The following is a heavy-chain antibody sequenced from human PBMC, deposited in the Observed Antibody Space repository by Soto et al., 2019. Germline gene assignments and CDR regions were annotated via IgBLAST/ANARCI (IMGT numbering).Heavy chain of an antibody. D-gene: IGHD5-12*01. CDR3: AYRQEYRGSWDSGWFDP. V-gene: IGHV2-5*02. CDR2: IYWVDDK. CDR1: GFSLSTSGVG. J-gene: IGHJ5*02. Sequence: HITLKESGPTLVEPTQTLPLTCPFSGFSLSTSGVGVGWFRQPPGKALEWFAFIYWVDDKRYNPSLRTRLTIIKDTSTNQVVLIMTNIDPVDTATYYCAYRQEYRGSWDSGWFDPWGQGTLVTVSS.